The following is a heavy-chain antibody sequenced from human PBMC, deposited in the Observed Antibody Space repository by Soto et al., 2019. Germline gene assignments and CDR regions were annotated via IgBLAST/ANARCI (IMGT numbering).Heavy chain of an antibody. CDR3: ARGSAGSSSWYYYYYYMDV. V-gene: IGHV3-66*01. J-gene: IGHJ6*03. CDR1: GFTVSSNY. CDR2: IYSGGST. D-gene: IGHD6-13*01. Sequence: GGSLRLSCAASGFTVSSNYMSWVRQAPGKGLEWVSVIYSGGSTYYADSVKGRFTISRDNSKNTLYLQMNSLRAEDTAVYYCARGSAGSSSWYYYYYYMDVWGKGTTVTVSS.